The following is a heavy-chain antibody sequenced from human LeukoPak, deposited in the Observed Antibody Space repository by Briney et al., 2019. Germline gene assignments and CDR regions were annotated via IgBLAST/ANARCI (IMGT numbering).Heavy chain of an antibody. Sequence: GSLRLSCAASGFTFSSYSMNWVRQAPGKGLEWVSYISSSSSTIYYADSVKGRFTISRDNAKNSLYLQMNSLRAEDTAVYYCARHSTWGYFDYWGQGTLVTVSS. CDR3: ARHSTWGYFDY. CDR1: GFTFSSYS. D-gene: IGHD5/OR15-5a*01. J-gene: IGHJ4*02. V-gene: IGHV3-48*04. CDR2: ISSSSSTI.